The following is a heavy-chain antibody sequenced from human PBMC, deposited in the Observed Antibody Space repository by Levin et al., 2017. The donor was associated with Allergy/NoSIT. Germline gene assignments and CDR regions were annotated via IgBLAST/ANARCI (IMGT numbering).Heavy chain of an antibody. J-gene: IGHJ4*02. CDR3: TRDRRIVVVPAANNY. V-gene: IGHV3-49*05. CDR2: IRSKAYGGTT. CDR1: GFTFGDYA. Sequence: KSGGSLRLSCTASGFTFGDYAMSWFRQAPGKGLEWVGFIRSKAYGGTTEYAASVKGRFTISRDDSKSIAYLQMNSLKTEDTAVYYCTRDRRIVVVPAANNYWGQGTLVTVSS. D-gene: IGHD2-2*01.